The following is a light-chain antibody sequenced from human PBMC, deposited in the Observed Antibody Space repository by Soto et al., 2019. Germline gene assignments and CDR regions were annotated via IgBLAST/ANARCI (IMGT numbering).Light chain of an antibody. CDR2: GAS. J-gene: IGKJ1*01. CDR3: QQYRT. V-gene: IGKV3-15*01. Sequence: EIVMTQSPATLSVSPGERATLSCRASQSVSSNLAWYQQKPGQAPRLLIYGASTWATGIPARFSGSGSGTDFTLTISSLQSEDFAVYYCQQYRTFGQGTKVGFK. CDR1: QSVSSN.